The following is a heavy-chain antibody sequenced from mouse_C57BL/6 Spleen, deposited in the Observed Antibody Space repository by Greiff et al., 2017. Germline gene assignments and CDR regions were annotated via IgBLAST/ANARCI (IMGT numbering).Heavy chain of an antibody. CDR2: IDPSDSET. V-gene: IGHV1-52*01. D-gene: IGHD2-2*01. J-gene: IGHJ2*01. Sequence: QVQLKQPGAELVRPGSSVKLSCKASGYTFTSYWMHWVKQRPIQGLEWIGNIDPSDSETHYNQKFKDKATLTVDKSSSTAYMQLSSLTSEDSAVYYCARDGYDDGRYYFDYWGQGTTLTVSS. CDR1: GYTFTSYW. CDR3: ARDGYDDGRYYFDY.